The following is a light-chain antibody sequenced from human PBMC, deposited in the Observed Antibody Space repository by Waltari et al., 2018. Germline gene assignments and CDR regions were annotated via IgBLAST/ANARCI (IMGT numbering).Light chain of an antibody. CDR2: KDT. Sequence: SFELTQPPSVSVSPGQTAMTTCSGDALAKHQVHWHQQRPGQAPTCLIAKDTERATGIPERFSGASSGTTVTLTVSGVQAEDEADYYCQSADSSGTWVFGGGTRLTV. V-gene: IGLV3-25*03. J-gene: IGLJ3*02. CDR3: QSADSSGTWV. CDR1: ALAKHQ.